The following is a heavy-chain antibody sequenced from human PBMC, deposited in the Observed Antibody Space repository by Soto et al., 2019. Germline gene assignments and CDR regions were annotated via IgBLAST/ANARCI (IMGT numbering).Heavy chain of an antibody. CDR2: IIPIFGTA. D-gene: IGHD2-2*01. J-gene: IGHJ5*02. Sequence: QVQLVQSGAEVKKPGSSVKVSCKASGGTFSSYAISWVRQAPGQGLEWMGGIIPIFGTANYAQEFQGRVTITADESTSTAYMELSSLRSEDTAVYYCARVPWYCSSTSCFNWFDPWGQGTLVTVSS. CDR3: ARVPWYCSSTSCFNWFDP. CDR1: GGTFSSYA. V-gene: IGHV1-69*01.